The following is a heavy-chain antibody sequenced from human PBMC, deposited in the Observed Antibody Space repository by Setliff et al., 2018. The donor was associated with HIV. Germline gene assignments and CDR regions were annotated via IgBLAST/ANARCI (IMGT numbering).Heavy chain of an antibody. CDR2: IYSSGRT. D-gene: IGHD3-22*01. CDR3: ARGYYDSSGTFAY. V-gene: IGHV4-61*02. CDR1: GGSISSSSHY. J-gene: IGHJ4*02. Sequence: SETLSLTCTVSGGSISSSSHYWSWIRQPAEKGLEWIGRIYSSGRTNYNPSLKSRVTISVDTSKNQFSLKLSSVTAADTAVYYCARGYYDSSGTFAYWGQGTLVTVSS.